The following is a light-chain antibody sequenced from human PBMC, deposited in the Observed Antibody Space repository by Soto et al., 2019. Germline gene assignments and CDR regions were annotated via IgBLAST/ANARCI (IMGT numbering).Light chain of an antibody. V-gene: IGKV3-11*01. J-gene: IGKJ4*01. CDR1: QSVSSY. CDR2: DAS. CDR3: QQRSIWPT. Sequence: EIVLTQSPATLSLSPGERATLSCRASQSVSSYLAWYQQKPGQAPRLLIYDASNRATGIPARFSGSWSGTHFTLPISSLEPEDFAVYFCQQRSIWPTFGGGTKVEIK.